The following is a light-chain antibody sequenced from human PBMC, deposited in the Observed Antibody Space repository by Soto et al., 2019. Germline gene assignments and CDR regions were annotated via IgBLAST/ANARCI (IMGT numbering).Light chain of an antibody. CDR2: DVS. CDR1: SSDVGGYNY. V-gene: IGLV2-14*01. J-gene: IGLJ1*01. Sequence: QSVLTQPASVAGSPGQSITISCTGTSSDVGGYNYVSWYQQHPGKAPKLMIYDVSNRPSGVSNRFSGSKSGNTASLTISGLQAEDEAEYYCSSYTSSSTPQFVFGTGTKVTVL. CDR3: SSYTSSSTPQFV.